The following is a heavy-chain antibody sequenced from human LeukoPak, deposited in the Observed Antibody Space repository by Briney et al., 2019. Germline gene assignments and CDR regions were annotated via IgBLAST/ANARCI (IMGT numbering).Heavy chain of an antibody. Sequence: PGGSLRLSCAASGFTFSSYGMHWVRQAPGKGLEWVAVISYDGSKKYYADSVKRRSTISRDNSKNTLYMQMTSLRAEATDVYYGAKRYSSSNSCYGFSVDYSGQGTLVTVSS. CDR3: AKRYSSSNSCYGFSVDY. J-gene: IGHJ4*02. V-gene: IGHV3-30*18. CDR1: GFTFSSYG. CDR2: ISYDGSKK. D-gene: IGHD2-2*01.